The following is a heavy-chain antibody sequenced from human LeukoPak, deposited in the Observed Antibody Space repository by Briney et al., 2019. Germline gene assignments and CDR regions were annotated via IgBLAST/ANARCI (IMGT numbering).Heavy chain of an antibody. CDR3: ARDGGYVWGSYRYYFDC. CDR2: ISGSGSAI. J-gene: IGHJ4*02. D-gene: IGHD3-16*02. CDR1: GFTFSSYE. Sequence: GGSLRLSCAASGFTFSSYEMNWVRQAPGKGLEWVSYISGSGSAIYYADSVKGRFTISRDNAKNSLYLQMNSLRAEDTAVYYCARDGGYVWGSYRYYFDCWGQGTLVTVSS. V-gene: IGHV3-48*03.